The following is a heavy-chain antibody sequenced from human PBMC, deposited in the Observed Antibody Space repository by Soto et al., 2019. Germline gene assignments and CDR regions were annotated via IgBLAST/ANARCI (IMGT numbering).Heavy chain of an antibody. CDR3: ARVALGYAYAGV. CDR1: AYNFNAFN. D-gene: IGHD2-2*01. V-gene: IGHV1-46*02. Sequence: SGKVSCKASAYNFNAFNMHWVRQAPGQGLESMGVINASGDGTSYAQKFQGRVTMTRDTSTSTVYMELSRVKSEHTAVYYCARVALGYAYAGVWGQGTTVTVSS. J-gene: IGHJ6*02. CDR2: INASGDGT.